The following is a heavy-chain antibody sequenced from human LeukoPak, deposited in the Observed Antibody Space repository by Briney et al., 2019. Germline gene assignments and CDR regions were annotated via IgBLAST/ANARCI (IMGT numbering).Heavy chain of an antibody. CDR2: INHSGST. CDR1: GGSFSSYY. D-gene: IGHD6-6*01. V-gene: IGHV4-34*01. CDR3: ARGTRGYYYYYYGMDV. J-gene: IGHJ6*02. Sequence: SETLSLTCAVYGGSFSSYYWSWIRQPPGKGLEWIGEINHSGSTNYNPSLKSRVTISVDTSKNQFSLKLNSVTAADTAVYYCARGTRGYYYYYYGMDVWGHGTTVTVSS.